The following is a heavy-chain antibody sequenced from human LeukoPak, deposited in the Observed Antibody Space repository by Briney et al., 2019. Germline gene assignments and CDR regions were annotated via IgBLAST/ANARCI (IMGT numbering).Heavy chain of an antibody. J-gene: IGHJ4*02. Sequence: PGGSLRLSCVASGFIVSDNYMICIRQAPGKEPQWVSIIYPDGRALYAESVKGRFTISRDNSRNTLYIEMNILRADDTALYYCARGRLPNGADNWGQGTLVTVSS. V-gene: IGHV3-53*01. CDR1: GFIVSDNY. CDR3: ARGRLPNGADN. CDR2: IYPDGRA. D-gene: IGHD2-21*02.